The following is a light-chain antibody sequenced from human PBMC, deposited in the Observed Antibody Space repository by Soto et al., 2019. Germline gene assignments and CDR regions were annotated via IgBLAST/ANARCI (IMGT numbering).Light chain of an antibody. J-gene: IGKJ3*01. CDR1: QSINSRY. V-gene: IGKV3-20*01. CDR3: QQFGSSPGFT. Sequence: EIVLPQSPGTLSLSPGERATLSCRASQSINSRYLAWYQQEPGQAPRLLIYGASSRAAGIPDRFSGSGSGTDFTLTISRLEPEDFAVYYCQQFGSSPGFTFGPGTIVDIK. CDR2: GAS.